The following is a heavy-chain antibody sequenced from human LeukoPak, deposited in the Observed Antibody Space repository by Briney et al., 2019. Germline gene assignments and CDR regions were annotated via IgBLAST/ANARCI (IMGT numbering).Heavy chain of an antibody. J-gene: IGHJ4*02. V-gene: IGHV1-69*13. CDR2: ITPIFVTA. CDR1: GGTFTSYA. CDR3: ARAHPYCSGCICYVAGYGVY. D-gene: IGHD2-15*01. Sequence: ASVTVSCKASGGTFTSYAISWVRHAPGQGLEWMGGITPIFVTANYVQKFQGRVTITEDESTSQVYMELSSLRSEDTAVYYCARAHPYCSGCICYVAGYGVYWGQGTLVTVSS.